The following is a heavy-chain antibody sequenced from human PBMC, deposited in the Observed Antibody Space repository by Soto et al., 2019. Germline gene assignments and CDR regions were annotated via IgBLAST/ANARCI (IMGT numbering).Heavy chain of an antibody. CDR3: ARGGSPIYY. Sequence: QVQLVQSGAEVKKPGASVKVSCKTSGYTFTNFGLSWVRQAPGQGLEWMGWISAYNGNTNYAQNFKGRVTKTTDTSTSTAYMQQSSHTSDYSAVYYCARGGSPIYYWGQGTLVTVSS. CDR1: GYTFTNFG. V-gene: IGHV1-18*01. J-gene: IGHJ4*02. D-gene: IGHD3-16*01. CDR2: ISAYNGNT.